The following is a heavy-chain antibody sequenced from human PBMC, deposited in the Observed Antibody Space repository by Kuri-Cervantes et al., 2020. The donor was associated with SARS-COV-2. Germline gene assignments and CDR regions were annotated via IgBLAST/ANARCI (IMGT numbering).Heavy chain of an antibody. CDR2: ISYDGSNK. V-gene: IGHV3-30*04. Sequence: GESLKISCAASGFTFSSYAMHWVRQAPGKGLEWVAVISYDGSNKYYADSVKGRFTISRDNSKNTLYLQMNSLRAEDTAVYYCARDRYSSSPARYYYYYYGMDVWGRGTTVTVSS. CDR3: ARDRYSSSPARYYYYYYGMDV. D-gene: IGHD6-6*01. CDR1: GFTFSSYA. J-gene: IGHJ6*02.